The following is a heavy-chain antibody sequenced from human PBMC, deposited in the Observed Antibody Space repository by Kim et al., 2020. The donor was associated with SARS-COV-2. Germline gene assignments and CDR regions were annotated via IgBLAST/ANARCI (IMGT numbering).Heavy chain of an antibody. V-gene: IGHV3-74*01. Sequence: GGSLRLSCAASGFTFSSYWMHWVRQAPGKGLVWVSRINSDGSSTSYADSVKGRFTISRDNAKNTLYLQMNSLRAEDTAVYYCARVLRSAQYTYYYDSSGYYSFGYWGQGTLVTVSS. CDR2: INSDGSST. J-gene: IGHJ4*02. D-gene: IGHD3-22*01. CDR3: ARVLRSAQYTYYYDSSGYYSFGY. CDR1: GFTFSSYW.